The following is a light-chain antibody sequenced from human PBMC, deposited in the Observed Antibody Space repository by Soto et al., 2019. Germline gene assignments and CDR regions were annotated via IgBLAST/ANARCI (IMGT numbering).Light chain of an antibody. CDR3: CSYAGSYTVV. CDR1: SSDVGGYNY. Sequence: QSALTQPRSVSGSPGQSVTISCTGTSSDVGGYNYVSWYQQHPGKAPKLMIYDVSKRPSGVPDRFSGSKSGTTASLTISGLPAEDEADYYCCSYAGSYTVVFGGGTKLTVL. V-gene: IGLV2-11*01. CDR2: DVS. J-gene: IGLJ2*01.